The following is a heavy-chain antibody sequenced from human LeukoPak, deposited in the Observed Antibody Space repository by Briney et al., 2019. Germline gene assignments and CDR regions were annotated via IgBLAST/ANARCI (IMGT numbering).Heavy chain of an antibody. V-gene: IGHV4-30-4*01. Sequence: SETLSLTCFVSGGSISSSEYYWSWVRQPPGKGLEWIGYIYRSGNFYYNPPLKSRITISVDTSRNQFSLKLTSVTAADTAVYYCASYAGVSVQGYFDLWGRGTMVVVSS. J-gene: IGHJ2*01. CDR1: GGSISSSEYY. CDR2: IYRSGNF. CDR3: ASYAGVSVQGYFDL. D-gene: IGHD2-8*01.